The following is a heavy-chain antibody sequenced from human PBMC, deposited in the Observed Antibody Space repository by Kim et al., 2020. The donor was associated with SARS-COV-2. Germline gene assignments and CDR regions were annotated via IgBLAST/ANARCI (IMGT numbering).Heavy chain of an antibody. Sequence: ASVKVSCKASGYTFTSYYMHWVRQAPGQGLEWMGIINPSGGSTSYAQKFQGRVTMTRDTSTSTVYMELSSLRSEDTAVYYCARDFASNGVVIIHYFDYWGQGTLVTVSS. J-gene: IGHJ4*02. D-gene: IGHD3-3*01. V-gene: IGHV1-46*01. CDR3: ARDFASNGVVIIHYFDY. CDR1: GYTFTSYY. CDR2: INPSGGST.